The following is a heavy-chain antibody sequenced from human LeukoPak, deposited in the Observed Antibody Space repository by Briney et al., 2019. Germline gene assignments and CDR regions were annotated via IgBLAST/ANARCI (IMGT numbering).Heavy chain of an antibody. J-gene: IGHJ3*02. Sequence: GASVKVSCKASGGTFSSYAISWVRQAPGQGLEWMGGIIPIFGTANYAQKFQGRVTITADESTSTAYMELSSLRSEDTAVYYCARGAAAGTPDAFDIWGQGTMVTVSS. V-gene: IGHV1-69*13. D-gene: IGHD6-13*01. CDR2: IIPIFGTA. CDR3: ARGAAAGTPDAFDI. CDR1: GGTFSSYA.